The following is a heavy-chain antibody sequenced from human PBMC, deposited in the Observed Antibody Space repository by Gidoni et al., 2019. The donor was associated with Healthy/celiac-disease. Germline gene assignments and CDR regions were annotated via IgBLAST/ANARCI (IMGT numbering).Heavy chain of an antibody. CDR1: GGSFSGYY. CDR2: INHSGST. Sequence: QVQLQQWVAGLLKPSETLSLTCAVYGGSFSGYYWSWIRQPPGKGLEWIGEINHSGSTNYNPSLKSRVTISVDTSKNQFSLKLSSVTAADTAVYYCARVRYSGSYYYYYGMDVWGQGTTVTVSS. J-gene: IGHJ6*02. CDR3: ARVRYSGSYYYYYGMDV. D-gene: IGHD1-26*01. V-gene: IGHV4-34*01.